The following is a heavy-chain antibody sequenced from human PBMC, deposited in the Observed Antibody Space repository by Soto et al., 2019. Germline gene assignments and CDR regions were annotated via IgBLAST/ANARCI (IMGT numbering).Heavy chain of an antibody. CDR2: IRSKANSYAT. CDR3: TGGGYYYYYGMDV. CDR1: GFTFSGSA. Sequence: GGSLRLSCAASGFTFSGSAMHWVRQASGKGLEWVGRIRSKANSYATAYAASVKGMFTISRDDSKNTAYLQMNSLKTEDTAVYYCTGGGYYYYYGMDVWGQGTTVTVSS. J-gene: IGHJ6*02. D-gene: IGHD3-16*01. V-gene: IGHV3-73*01.